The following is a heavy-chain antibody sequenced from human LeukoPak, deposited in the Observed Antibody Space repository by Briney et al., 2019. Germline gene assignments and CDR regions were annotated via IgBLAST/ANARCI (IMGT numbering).Heavy chain of an antibody. CDR2: IYTSGST. D-gene: IGHD2-2*01. Sequence: SETLSLTCTVSGGSISSYYWSWMRQPAGKGLEWIGRIYTSGSTNYNPSLKSRVTMSVDSSKNQFSLKLSSVTAADTAVYYCARATGCSSTSCYNWFDPWGQGTLVTVS. V-gene: IGHV4-4*07. J-gene: IGHJ5*02. CDR3: ARATGCSSTSCYNWFDP. CDR1: GGSISSYY.